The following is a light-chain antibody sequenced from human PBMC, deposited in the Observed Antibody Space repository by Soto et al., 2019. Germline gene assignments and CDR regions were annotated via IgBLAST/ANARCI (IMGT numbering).Light chain of an antibody. CDR3: VLYMGSGISV. Sequence: QAVVTQEPSFSVSHGGTVTLTCGLSSGSVSTSYYPSWYQQTPGQAPRTLIYSTNTRSSGVPDRFSGSILGNKAALTITGAQADDESDYYCVLYMGSGISVFGGGTNLTVL. V-gene: IGLV8-61*01. CDR2: STN. J-gene: IGLJ2*01. CDR1: SGSVSTSYY.